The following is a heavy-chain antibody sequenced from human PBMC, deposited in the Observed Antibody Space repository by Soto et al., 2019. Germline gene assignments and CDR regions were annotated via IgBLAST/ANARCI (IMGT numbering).Heavy chain of an antibody. J-gene: IGHJ5*02. D-gene: IGHD2-2*01. CDR2: IYPGDSET. CDR3: ARGYCTTTGYDPGLDP. Sequence: GESLKISCTAIGYAFSSYWISCVRHTPGKGLEWMGIIYPGDSETRFSPSFPGQVTISADKSITNAYLQWRSLKASETATSYCARGYCTTTGYDPGLDPWGQGTLVTVAS. CDR1: GYAFSSYW. V-gene: IGHV5-51*01.